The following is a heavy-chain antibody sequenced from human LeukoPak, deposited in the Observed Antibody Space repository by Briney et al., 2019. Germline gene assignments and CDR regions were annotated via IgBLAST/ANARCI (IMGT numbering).Heavy chain of an antibody. D-gene: IGHD2-2*01. CDR1: GFTFSSYG. CDR2: IRYDGSNK. Sequence: GGSLRLSCAASGFTFSSYGMSWVRQAPGKGLEWVAFIRYDGSNKYYADSVKGRFTISRDNSKNTLYLQMNSLRAEDTAVYYCAKPGPGYGSSTSCSYFDYWGQGTLVTVSS. V-gene: IGHV3-30*02. J-gene: IGHJ4*02. CDR3: AKPGPGYGSSTSCSYFDY.